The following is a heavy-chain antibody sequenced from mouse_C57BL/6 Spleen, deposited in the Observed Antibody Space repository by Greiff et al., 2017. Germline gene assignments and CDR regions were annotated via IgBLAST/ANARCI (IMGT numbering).Heavy chain of an antibody. CDR1: GFTFSSYA. D-gene: IGHD2-10*01. V-gene: IGHV5-4*03. J-gene: IGHJ2*01. CDR3: ARAGSYHFDY. Sequence: EVKLVESGGGLVKPGGSLKLSCAASGFTFSSYAMSWVRQTPEKRLEWVATISDGGSYTYYPDNVKGRFTISRDNAKNNLYLQMSHLKSEDTAMYYCARAGSYHFDYWGQGTTLTVSS. CDR2: ISDGGSYT.